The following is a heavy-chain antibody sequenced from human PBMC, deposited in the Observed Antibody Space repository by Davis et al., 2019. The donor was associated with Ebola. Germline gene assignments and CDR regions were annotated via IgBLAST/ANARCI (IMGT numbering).Heavy chain of an antibody. V-gene: IGHV4-34*01. J-gene: IGHJ4*02. Sequence: SETLSLTCAVYGGSFSGYYWSWIRQPPGKGLEWIGSIYYSGSTHYNPSLKSRVTISVDTSKNQFSLKLSSVTAADTAVYYCARESYDILTGYSPDWGQGTLVTVSS. CDR3: ARESYDILTGYSPD. D-gene: IGHD3-9*01. CDR2: IYYSGST. CDR1: GGSFSGYY.